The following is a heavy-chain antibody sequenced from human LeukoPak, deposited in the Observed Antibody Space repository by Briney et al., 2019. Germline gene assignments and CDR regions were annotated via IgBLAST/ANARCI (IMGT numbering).Heavy chain of an antibody. CDR2: IYYSGST. V-gene: IGHV4-59*12. Sequence: SETLSLTCTVSGGSISSYYWSWIRQPPGEGLEWIGYIYYSGSTNYNPSLKSRVTISVDTSKNQFSLKLSSVTAADTAVYYCARGKMATKRRYFDYWGQGTLVTVSS. CDR1: GGSISSYY. J-gene: IGHJ4*02. D-gene: IGHD5-24*01. CDR3: ARGKMATKRRYFDY.